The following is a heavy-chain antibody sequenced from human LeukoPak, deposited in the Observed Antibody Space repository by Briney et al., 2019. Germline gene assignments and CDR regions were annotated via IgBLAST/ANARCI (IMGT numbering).Heavy chain of an antibody. V-gene: IGHV3-30-3*01. CDR3: AKDEPGGYSYGHPPFDY. D-gene: IGHD5-18*01. CDR1: GFTFRRYA. Sequence: GRSLRLSCAASGFTFRRYAMHWVRQAPGKGLEWVAVISYDGSNKYYADSVKGRFTISRDNSKNTLYLQMNSLRAEDTAVYYCAKDEPGGYSYGHPPFDYWGQGTLVTVSS. CDR2: ISYDGSNK. J-gene: IGHJ4*02.